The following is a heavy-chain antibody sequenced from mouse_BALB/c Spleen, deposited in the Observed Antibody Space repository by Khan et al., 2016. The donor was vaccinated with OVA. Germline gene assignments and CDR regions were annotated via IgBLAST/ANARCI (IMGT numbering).Heavy chain of an antibody. Sequence: QIQLVQSGPEVKKPGETVKISCKASGHTFTKFGMNWVKQAPGKGLKWMGWINTYTGEPTYADDFNGRFAFSLETSASTAYLQINNLKNEDTATXFCARPPYFSYVLDNWGQGTSVTVPS. D-gene: IGHD2-10*01. CDR2: INTYTGEP. V-gene: IGHV9-3-1*01. J-gene: IGHJ4*01. CDR3: ARPPYFSYVLDN. CDR1: GHTFTKFG.